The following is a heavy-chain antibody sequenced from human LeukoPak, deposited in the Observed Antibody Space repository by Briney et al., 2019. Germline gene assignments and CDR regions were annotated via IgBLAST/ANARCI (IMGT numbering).Heavy chain of an antibody. CDR3: ARIDYGDYHFDY. CDR1: GFTFSSYS. J-gene: IGHJ4*02. V-gene: IGHV3-21*01. D-gene: IGHD4-17*01. Sequence: GGSLRLSCAASGFTFSSYSMNWVRQAPGKGLEWVSSISSSSSYIYYADSVKGRFTISRDNAKNSLYLQMNSLRAEDTAVNYCARIDYGDYHFDYWGQGTLVTVSS. CDR2: ISSSSSYI.